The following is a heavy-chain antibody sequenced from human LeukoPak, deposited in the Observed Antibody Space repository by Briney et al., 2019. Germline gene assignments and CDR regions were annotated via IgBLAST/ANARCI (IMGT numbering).Heavy chain of an antibody. V-gene: IGHV1-46*01. CDR1: GYTFTSYG. Sequence: RASVTVSCTASGYTFTSYGISWVRQAPGQGLEWMGMIYPRDGSTSYAQKFQGRVTVTRDTSTSTVHMELSGLRSEDTAVYYCARDQEAFDYWGQGTLVTVSS. J-gene: IGHJ4*02. CDR2: IYPRDGST. CDR3: ARDQEAFDY.